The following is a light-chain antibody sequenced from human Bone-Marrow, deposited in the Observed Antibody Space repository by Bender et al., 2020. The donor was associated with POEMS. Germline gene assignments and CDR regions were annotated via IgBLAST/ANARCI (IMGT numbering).Light chain of an antibody. Sequence: SYVLTQPPSVSVAPGQTAKVTCGGNNIETKSVHWYQQKPGQAPVLVVYDDTDRPSGIPERFSGSNSGNTATLTISRVEAGDEADYYCQVWDSTSDLVVFGGGTKLTVL. V-gene: IGLV3-21*02. CDR2: DDT. CDR3: QVWDSTSDLVV. CDR1: NIETKS. J-gene: IGLJ2*01.